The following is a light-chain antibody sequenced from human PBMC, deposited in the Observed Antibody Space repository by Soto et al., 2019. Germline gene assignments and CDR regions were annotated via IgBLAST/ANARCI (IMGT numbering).Light chain of an antibody. Sequence: EIVMTQSPATLSVSPGERATLSCRASQSVSRKLAWYQQKPGQAPRLLIYETSTRSTGIPARFSGSGSGTEFTLTISSLQSEDIAVYFCQQYMSWFPITFGQGTRLEIK. CDR3: QQYMSWFPIT. V-gene: IGKV3-15*01. CDR1: QSVSRK. CDR2: ETS. J-gene: IGKJ5*01.